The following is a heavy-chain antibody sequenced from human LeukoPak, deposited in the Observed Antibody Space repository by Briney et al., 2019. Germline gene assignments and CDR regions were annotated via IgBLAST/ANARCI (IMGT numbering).Heavy chain of an antibody. CDR2: ISAYNGNT. J-gene: IGHJ6*03. Sequence: ASVKVSCKASGYTLTSYGISWVRQAPGQGLEWMGWISAYNGNTNYAQKLQGRVTMTTDTSTSTAYMELRSLRSDDTAVYYCARDLAAAGTGYYYYYMDVWGKGTTVTVSS. V-gene: IGHV1-18*01. CDR1: GYTLTSYG. CDR3: ARDLAAAGTGYYYYYMDV. D-gene: IGHD6-13*01.